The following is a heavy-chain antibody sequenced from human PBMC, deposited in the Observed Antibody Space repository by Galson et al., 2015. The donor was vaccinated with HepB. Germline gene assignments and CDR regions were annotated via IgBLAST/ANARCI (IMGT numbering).Heavy chain of an antibody. CDR1: GYTFTSYG. CDR3: ARDHYYGSGSYSRYYYYYGMDV. CDR2: ISAYNGNT. D-gene: IGHD3-10*01. Sequence: SVKVSCKASGYTFTSYGISWVRQAPGQGFEWMGWISAYNGNTNYAQKLQGRVTMTTDTSTSTAYTELRSLRSDDTAVYYCARDHYYGSGSYSRYYYYYGMDVWGQGTTVTVSS. J-gene: IGHJ6*02. V-gene: IGHV1-18*01.